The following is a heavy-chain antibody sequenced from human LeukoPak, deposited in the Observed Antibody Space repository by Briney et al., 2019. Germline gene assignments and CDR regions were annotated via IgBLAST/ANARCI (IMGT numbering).Heavy chain of an antibody. V-gene: IGHV4-39*01. J-gene: IGHJ4*02. CDR3: ASPPTLRGVGYYFDY. CDR2: IYYSGST. Sequence: SSETLSLTCTVSGGSISSSGYYWGWIRQPPGKGLEWIASIYYSGSTYYNPSLKSRVTISVDTSKNQLSLKLSSLTAADTAVYYCASPPTLRGVGYYFDYWGQGTLVTVSS. D-gene: IGHD1-26*01. CDR1: GGSISSSGYY.